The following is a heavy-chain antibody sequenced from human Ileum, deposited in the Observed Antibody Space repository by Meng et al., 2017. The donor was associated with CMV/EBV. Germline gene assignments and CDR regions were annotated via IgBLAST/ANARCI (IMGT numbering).Heavy chain of an antibody. CDR3: ARDDGYYYYGMDV. CDR1: GYSISSGYY. CDR2: IHHSGKS. Sequence: SDTLSLTCTVSGYSISSGYYWGWIRQPPGKGLEWIGSIHHSGKSYYNPSLKSRVTISVDTSKNQFSLKLSSVTAADTAVYYCARDDGYYYYGMDVWGQGTTVTVSS. J-gene: IGHJ6*02. V-gene: IGHV4-38-2*02.